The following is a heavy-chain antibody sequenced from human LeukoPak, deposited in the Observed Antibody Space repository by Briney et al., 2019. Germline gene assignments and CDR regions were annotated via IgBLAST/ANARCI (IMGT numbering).Heavy chain of an antibody. D-gene: IGHD3/OR15-3a*01. CDR2: IYYSGST. CDR3: ARVYHRDFIFPFDY. Sequence: PSETLSLTCTVSGGSSSSNYWSWIRQPPGKGLEWIGYIYYSGSTNYNPSLKSRVTISVDTSKNQFSLKLSSVTAADTAVYYCARVYHRDFIFPFDYWGQGTLVTVSS. V-gene: IGHV4-59*01. J-gene: IGHJ4*02. CDR1: GGSSSSNY.